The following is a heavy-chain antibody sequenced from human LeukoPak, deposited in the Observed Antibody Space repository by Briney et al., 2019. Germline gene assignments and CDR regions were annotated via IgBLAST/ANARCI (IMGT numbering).Heavy chain of an antibody. J-gene: IGHJ4*02. CDR1: VGSISSGSYY. Sequence: SETLSLTCTVSVGSISSGSYYWSWIRQPAGKGLEWIGRIYTSGSTNYNPALKSRVTISVDTSKNQFSLKLSSVTAADTAVYYGARALGGETDYWGQGPLVIVTS. V-gene: IGHV4-61*02. CDR3: ARALGGETDY. CDR2: IYTSGST.